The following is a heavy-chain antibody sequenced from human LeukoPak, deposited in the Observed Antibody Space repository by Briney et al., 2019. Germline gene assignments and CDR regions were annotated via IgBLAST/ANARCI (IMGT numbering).Heavy chain of an antibody. D-gene: IGHD1-26*01. V-gene: IGHV7-4-1*02. CDR1: RYTLTSFA. J-gene: IGHJ6*03. CDR3: ARDREWEGNYMDV. CDR2: IITNTGKT. Sequence: ASVKVSWKASRYTLTSFAMNWVRPAAGEGLEWKGWIITNTGKTTYAHGFTGPFVLSLDTSVSTAYLQISSLKAKDTAVYYCARDREWEGNYMDVWGKGTTVTVSS.